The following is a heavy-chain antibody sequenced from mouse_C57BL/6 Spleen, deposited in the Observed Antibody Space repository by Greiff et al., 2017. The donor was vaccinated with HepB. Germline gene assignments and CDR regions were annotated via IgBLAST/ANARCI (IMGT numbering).Heavy chain of an antibody. CDR1: GYTFTSYW. D-gene: IGHD1-1*01. CDR3: ARKGSSYGDWYFDV. V-gene: IGHV1-64*01. J-gene: IGHJ1*03. Sequence: QVQLQQPGAELVKPGASVKLSCKASGYTFTSYWMHWVKPRPGQGLEWIGMIHPNSGSTNYNEKFKGKATLTVDKSSGTAYMQLSSLTSEDSAVYYGARKGSSYGDWYFDVWGTGTTVTVSS. CDR2: IHPNSGST.